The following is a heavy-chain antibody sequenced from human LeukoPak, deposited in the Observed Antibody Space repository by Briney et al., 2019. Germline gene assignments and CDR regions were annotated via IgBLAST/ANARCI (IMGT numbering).Heavy chain of an antibody. CDR3: ARDRVGATTPPLYYYYGMDV. D-gene: IGHD1-26*01. J-gene: IGHJ6*02. V-gene: IGHV1-18*01. CDR1: GYTFTSYG. Sequence: ASVKVSCKASGYTFTSYGISWVRQAPGQGLEWMEWISAYNGNTNYAQKLQGRVTMTTDTSTSTAYMELRSLRSDDTAVYYCARDRVGATTPPLYYYYGMDVWGQGTTVTVSS. CDR2: ISAYNGNT.